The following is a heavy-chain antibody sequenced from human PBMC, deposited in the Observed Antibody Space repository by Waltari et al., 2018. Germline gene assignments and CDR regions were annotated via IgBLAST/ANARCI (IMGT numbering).Heavy chain of an antibody. CDR2: INHSGST. D-gene: IGHD1-26*01. CDR1: GGSFSGYY. CDR3: ARAWISHILGATSAFDI. Sequence: QVQLQQWGAGLLKPSETLSLTCAVYGGSFSGYYWSWIRQPPGKGLEWIGEINHSGSTNYNPSLKSRVTISVDTSKNQFSLKLSSVTAADTAVYYCARAWISHILGATSAFDIWGQGTMVTVS. J-gene: IGHJ3*02. V-gene: IGHV4-34*01.